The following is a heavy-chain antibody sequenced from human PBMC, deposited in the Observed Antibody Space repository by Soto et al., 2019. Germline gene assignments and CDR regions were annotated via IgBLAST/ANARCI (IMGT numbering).Heavy chain of an antibody. V-gene: IGHV3-30*18. CDR2: ISFDGNTK. CDR1: GFTFSNYG. Sequence: QVQLVESGGGVVQPGRSLRLSCAASGFTFSNYGMHWVRQAPGKGLEWVAVISFDGNTKYYGDSVNGRFIVSRDNSKNILYVQMNSLRPEDTAVYYVVKSKDLTGNDFKFDHWGQGTLVTVSS. J-gene: IGHJ4*02. D-gene: IGHD3-9*01. CDR3: VKSKDLTGNDFKFDH.